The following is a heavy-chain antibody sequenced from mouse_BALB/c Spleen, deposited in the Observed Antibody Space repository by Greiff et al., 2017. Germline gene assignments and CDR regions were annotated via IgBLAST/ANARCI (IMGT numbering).Heavy chain of an antibody. J-gene: IGHJ3*01. CDR1: GYTFTSYW. V-gene: IGHV1-7*01. CDR3: ARSANDYDGFAY. Sequence: VQLQQSGAELAKPGASVKMSCKASGYTFTSYWMHWVKQRPGQGLEWIGYINPSTGYTEYNQKFKDKATLTADKSSSTAYMQLSSLTSEDSAVYYCARSANDYDGFAYWGQGTLVTVSA. CDR2: INPSTGYT. D-gene: IGHD2-4*01.